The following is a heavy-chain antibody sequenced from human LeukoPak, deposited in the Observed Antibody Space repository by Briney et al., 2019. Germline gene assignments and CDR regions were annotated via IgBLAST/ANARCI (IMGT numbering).Heavy chain of an antibody. CDR2: IRYDGSNK. CDR1: GFTFSSYG. J-gene: IGHJ4*02. V-gene: IGHV3-30*02. Sequence: GGSLRLSCAASGFTFSSYGMHWVRQAPGKGLEWVAFIRYDGSNKYYADSVKGRFTISRDNAKNSLYLQMNSLRAEDTALYHCARYSHDKGAFDYWGQGTLVTVSS. CDR3: ARYSHDKGAFDY. D-gene: IGHD2-15*01.